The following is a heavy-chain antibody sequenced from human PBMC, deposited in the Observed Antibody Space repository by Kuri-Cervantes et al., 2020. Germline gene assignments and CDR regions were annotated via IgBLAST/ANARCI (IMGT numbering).Heavy chain of an antibody. Sequence: GESLKISCAASGFTFDDYGMSWVRQAPGKGLEWVSGINWNGGSTGYADSVKGRFTISRDNAKNSLYLQMNSLRAEDTAVYYCARDRRSRELLLMGYYYYYGMDVWGQGTTVTVSS. D-gene: IGHD1-26*01. CDR3: ARDRRSRELLLMGYYYYYGMDV. CDR1: GFTFDDYG. J-gene: IGHJ6*02. V-gene: IGHV3-20*04. CDR2: INWNGGST.